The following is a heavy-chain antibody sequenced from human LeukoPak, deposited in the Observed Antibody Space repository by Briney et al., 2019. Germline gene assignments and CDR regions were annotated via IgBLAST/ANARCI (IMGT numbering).Heavy chain of an antibody. V-gene: IGHV4-59*01. Sequence: SETLSLTCTVSGASISSDYWNWIRQPPGKGLEWIGHVYHSGSTNYNPSLKSRVTISVDTSKNQFSLKLSSVTAADTAVYYCARAAYYDFWSGYYRAQNWFDPWGQGTLVTVSS. J-gene: IGHJ5*02. CDR1: GASISSDY. D-gene: IGHD3-3*01. CDR2: VYHSGST. CDR3: ARAAYYDFWSGYYRAQNWFDP.